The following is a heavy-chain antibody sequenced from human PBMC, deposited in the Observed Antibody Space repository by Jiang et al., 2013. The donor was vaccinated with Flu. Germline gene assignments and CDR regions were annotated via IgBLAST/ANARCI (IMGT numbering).Heavy chain of an antibody. Sequence: YGISWVRQAPGQGLEWMGWITASDDITNYAQNFQGRFTMTTDKSTSTAYMDLTSLRSDDTAVYYCARRPFCPGGACYSFNLDSWGQGTLVTVSS. CDR2: ITASDDIT. V-gene: IGHV1-18*01. CDR1: YG. D-gene: IGHD2-8*02. J-gene: IGHJ4*02. CDR3: ARRPFCPGGACYSFNLDS.